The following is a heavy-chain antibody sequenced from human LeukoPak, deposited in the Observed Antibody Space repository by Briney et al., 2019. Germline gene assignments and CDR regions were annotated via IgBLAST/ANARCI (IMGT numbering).Heavy chain of an antibody. V-gene: IGHV4-59*08. CDR1: GGSISNYY. D-gene: IGHD5-18*01. CDR3: ARHPTALVSYGLDP. CDR2: IYSIGST. J-gene: IGHJ5*02. Sequence: SETLSRTCTVSGGSISNYYWSWIRQPPGKGLEWIGYIYSIGSTNYNPSLKSRVTISVDTSKNQFSLKLSSVTAADTAIYYCARHPTALVSYGLDPWGQGTLVTVSS.